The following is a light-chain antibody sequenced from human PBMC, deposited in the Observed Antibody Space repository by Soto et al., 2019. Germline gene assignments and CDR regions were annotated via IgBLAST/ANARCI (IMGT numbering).Light chain of an antibody. CDR1: KNDIGSSDY. V-gene: IGLV2-14*01. Sequence: QSALTQPASVSASPGQSITISCTGGKNDIGSSDYVSWYQQHLGKAPKLIIYGVSNRPSGTSDRFSGSKSGNTASLTISGLQADDEADYYCSSSTSSNTLVFGGGTKVTVL. J-gene: IGLJ3*02. CDR3: SSSTSSNTLV. CDR2: GVS.